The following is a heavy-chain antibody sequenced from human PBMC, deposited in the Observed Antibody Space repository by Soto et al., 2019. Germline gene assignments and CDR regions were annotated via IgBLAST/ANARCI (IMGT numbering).Heavy chain of an antibody. V-gene: IGHV4-30-4*01. CDR3: ASFGLGSDYYGMDV. D-gene: IGHD3-10*01. CDR1: GGSISSGDYY. J-gene: IGHJ6*02. CDR2: IYYSGST. Sequence: SETLSLTCTVSGGSISSGDYYWSWIRQPPGQGLEWIGYIYYSGSTYYNPSLKSRISISVDTSKDQFSLKLSSVNAADTAVYYCASFGLGSDYYGMDVWGQGTTVTVSS.